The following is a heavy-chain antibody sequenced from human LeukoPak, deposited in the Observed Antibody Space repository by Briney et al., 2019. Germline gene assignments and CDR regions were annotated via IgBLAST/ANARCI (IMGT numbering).Heavy chain of an antibody. V-gene: IGHV3-74*01. J-gene: IGHJ4*02. CDR2: LPPDELDI. CDR3: VGTIANRGSEY. CDR1: GFTFTNYW. Sequence: GGSLRLSCAPSGFTFTNYWMLWVRQAPGMGLVWVSRLPPDELDIIYADSVKGRFTVSRDNAKNTVYLQMNNLRAEDTAVYYCVGTIANRGSEYWGQGALVTVSS. D-gene: IGHD3-16*01.